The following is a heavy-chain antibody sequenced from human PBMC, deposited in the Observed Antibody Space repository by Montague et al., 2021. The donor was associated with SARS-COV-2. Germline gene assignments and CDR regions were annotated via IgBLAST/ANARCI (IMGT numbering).Heavy chain of an antibody. Sequence: SETLSLTCTVSGGSINNYYWCWVRQPPGKGLEWIGYIYYSGSVTTNYNPSLRSRISVSVDTSENQFSLKLTSVTAADTAVYSCAGRGGGEVFARFMVCYFDVWGQGTMVTVSS. CDR1: GGSINNYY. CDR2: IYYSGSVTT. CDR3: AGRGGGEVFARFMVCYFDV. V-gene: IGHV4-59*12. J-gene: IGHJ3*01. D-gene: IGHD2-21*01.